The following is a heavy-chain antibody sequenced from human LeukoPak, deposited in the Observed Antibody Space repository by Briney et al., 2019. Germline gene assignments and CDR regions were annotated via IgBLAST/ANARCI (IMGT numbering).Heavy chain of an antibody. CDR1: GFPFSNYN. D-gene: IGHD3-10*01. Sequence: GGSLRLSCADSGFPFSNYNMNWVRQAPGKGLEWVANINQDGTEKYYVHSVKGRFTIYRNNAKNSLYLQMNSLRAEDTAVYYCAELGITTSGGIWGKGTTVTISS. CDR3: AELGITTSGGI. J-gene: IGHJ6*04. V-gene: IGHV3-7*01. CDR2: INQDGTEK.